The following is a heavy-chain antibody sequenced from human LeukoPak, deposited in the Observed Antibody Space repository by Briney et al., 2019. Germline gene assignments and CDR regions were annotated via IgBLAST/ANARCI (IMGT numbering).Heavy chain of an antibody. CDR3: AKGRWDYDTQSHFDY. V-gene: IGHV3-23*01. CDR1: GFTFSSYA. CDR2: ISGSGGGT. Sequence: PGGSLRLSCAAPGFTFSSYAMSWVRQAPGKGLEWISTISGSGGGTYYADSVKGRFTISRDNSKNTLSLQMNSLRAEDTAVYYCAKGRWDYDTQSHFDYWGQGTLVTVSS. D-gene: IGHD3-22*01. J-gene: IGHJ4*02.